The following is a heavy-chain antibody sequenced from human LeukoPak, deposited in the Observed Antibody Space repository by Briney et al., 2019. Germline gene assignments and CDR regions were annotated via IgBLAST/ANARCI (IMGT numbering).Heavy chain of an antibody. D-gene: IGHD2-21*02. V-gene: IGHV3-30*18. CDR1: GFTFSSYG. Sequence: GGSLRLSCAASGFTFSSYGMHWVRQAPGKGLEWVAVISYDGSNKYNADSVKGRFTVSRDNSKNTLYLQMTRLRAEDTAVYYCSKIPIMRYCGGDCYASGRGPFDYYYGMDVWGQGTTVTVSS. CDR2: ISYDGSNK. J-gene: IGHJ6*02. CDR3: SKIPIMRYCGGDCYASGRGPFDYYYGMDV.